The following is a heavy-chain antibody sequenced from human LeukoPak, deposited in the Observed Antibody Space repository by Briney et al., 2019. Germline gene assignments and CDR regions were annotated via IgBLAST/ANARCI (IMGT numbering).Heavy chain of an antibody. D-gene: IGHD4-17*01. CDR1: GGTFSSFG. CDR2: IIPMFGTA. J-gene: IGHJ4*02. V-gene: IGHV1-69*13. Sequence: GASVKVSCKASGGTFSSFGISWLRQAPGRGPEWMGGIIPMFGTATYGQKFQGRVTITADESTAYMELTSLRSEDTAVYYCARDSEGDGDYVSYFDYWGQGTLVIVS. CDR3: ARDSEGDGDYVSYFDY.